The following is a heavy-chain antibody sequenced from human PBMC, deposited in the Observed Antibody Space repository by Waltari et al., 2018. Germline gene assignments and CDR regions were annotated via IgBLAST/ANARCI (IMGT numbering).Heavy chain of an antibody. CDR1: GGSISSSSYY. J-gene: IGHJ4*02. V-gene: IGHV4-39*07. CDR3: ARDGGHYYDSSGYDY. D-gene: IGHD3-22*01. CDR2: IYYSGST. Sequence: QLQLQESGPGLVKPSETLSLTCTVSGGSISSSSYYWGWIRQPPGKGLEWIGSIYYSGSTYYTPSLKSRVTISVDTSKNQFSLKLSSVTAADTAVYYCARDGGHYYDSSGYDYWGQGTLVTVSS.